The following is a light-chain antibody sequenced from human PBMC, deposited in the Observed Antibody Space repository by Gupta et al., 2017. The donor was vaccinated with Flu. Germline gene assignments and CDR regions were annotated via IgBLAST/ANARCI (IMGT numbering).Light chain of an antibody. J-gene: IGKJ2*01. CDR1: QVIRND. CDR3: LLWDSNLGMYT. Sequence: SLSASVGDSVTITCRTSQVIRNDLGWYQQRPGKAPKRLVFGASDLQTGVPSTFSVSGYGTEFTLTIRSLRPEDFADYYCLLWDSNLGMYTFGQGTRLEIK. CDR2: GAS. V-gene: IGKV1-17*01.